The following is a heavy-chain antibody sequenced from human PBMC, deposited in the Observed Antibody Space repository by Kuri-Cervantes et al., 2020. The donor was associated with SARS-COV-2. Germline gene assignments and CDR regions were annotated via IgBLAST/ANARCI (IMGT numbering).Heavy chain of an antibody. CDR1: GFTFSSYG. J-gene: IGHJ4*02. V-gene: IGHV3-30*18. Sequence: GSLRLSCTASGFTFSSYGMHWVRQAPGKGLEWVAVISYDGSNKYYADSVKGRFTISRDNSKNTLYLQMNSLRAEDTAVYYCAKESWECSSTSCYLSLYTQQSFDYWGQGTLVTVSS. CDR2: ISYDGSNK. D-gene: IGHD2-2*01. CDR3: AKESWECSSTSCYLSLYTQQSFDY.